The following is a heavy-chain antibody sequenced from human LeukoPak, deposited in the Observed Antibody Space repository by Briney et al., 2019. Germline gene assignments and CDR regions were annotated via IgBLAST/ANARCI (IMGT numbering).Heavy chain of an antibody. V-gene: IGHV1-2*02. CDR2: INPQSGGT. D-gene: IGHD6-19*01. CDR1: GFSFTAYY. Sequence: EASVKVSCTASGFSFTAYYMHWVRQAPGEGLEWMGWINPQSGGTHYAQKFQGRVSMTRDTSITTAYMELSRLTSDDTALYYCARNIGVGPNGDSWGQGTLVTVSS. J-gene: IGHJ4*02. CDR3: ARNIGVGPNGDS.